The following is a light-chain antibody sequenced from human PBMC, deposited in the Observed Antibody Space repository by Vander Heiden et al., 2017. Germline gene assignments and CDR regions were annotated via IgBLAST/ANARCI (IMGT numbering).Light chain of an antibody. J-gene: IGKJ2*01. Sequence: QMTQSPSSLSASVGDTVTITCRASQTISTYLNWYQQKPGKAPKLLIYTASTLQSGVPSRFSGSGSGTEFTLTIRRPKPEDFATSYCHPSYATSYTLGHGTTLQIK. CDR2: TAS. V-gene: IGKV1-39*01. CDR3: HPSYATSYT. CDR1: QTISTY.